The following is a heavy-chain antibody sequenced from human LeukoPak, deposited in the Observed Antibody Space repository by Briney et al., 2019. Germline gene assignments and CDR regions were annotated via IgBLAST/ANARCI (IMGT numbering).Heavy chain of an antibody. CDR1: GFTFSSYS. J-gene: IGHJ4*02. CDR2: ISSSSSYI. D-gene: IGHD5-18*01. Sequence: GGSLRLSCAASGFTFSSYSMNWVRQAPGKGLEWVSSISSSSSYIYYADSVKGRFTISRDNAKNSLYLQMNSLRAEDTAVYYCARSSYSYGYMSVYYFDYWGQGTLVTVSS. CDR3: ARSSYSYGYMSVYYFDY. V-gene: IGHV3-21*01.